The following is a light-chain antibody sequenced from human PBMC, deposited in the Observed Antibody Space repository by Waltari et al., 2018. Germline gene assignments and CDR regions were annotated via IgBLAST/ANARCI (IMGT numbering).Light chain of an antibody. Sequence: DIRMTQSPSSVSAYGGDRVTITCRASQDIRTWLAWYQQKPGKAPRLLIYHASGLQSGVPSRFSGSGSGTDFTLTISSLQPEDFATYSCQQSGTFPPTFGPGTKVEI. V-gene: IGKV1-12*01. J-gene: IGKJ1*01. CDR3: QQSGTFPPT. CDR1: QDIRTW. CDR2: HAS.